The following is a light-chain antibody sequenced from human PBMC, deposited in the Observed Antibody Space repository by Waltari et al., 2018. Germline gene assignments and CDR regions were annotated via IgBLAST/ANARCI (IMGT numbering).Light chain of an antibody. J-gene: IGKJ2*02. V-gene: IGKV4-1*01. Sequence: DIVMTQSPDSLAASLGERATINCKSSQTLLYSSTNKNYLAWYQQKPGQPPKLLIYWASTRESGVPARFSGSGSGADFTLTISSLQAEDVAVYYCQQCYSTPCTSGQGTKVEIE. CDR3: QQCYSTPCT. CDR1: QTLLYSSTNKNY. CDR2: WAS.